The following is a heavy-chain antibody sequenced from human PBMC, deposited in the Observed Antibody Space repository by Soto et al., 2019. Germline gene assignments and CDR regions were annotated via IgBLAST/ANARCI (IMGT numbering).Heavy chain of an antibody. CDR2: MNPNSGNG. V-gene: IGHV1-8*01. J-gene: IGHJ5*02. CDR3: ARMATSGTLNWFDP. CDR1: GYAFSNND. Sequence: QVQLVQSGAEVKKPGASVKVSCQASGYAFSNNDISWVRQGTGQGPEWMGWMNPNSGNGGYAQKFQGRVTMTRDPSTSTAYMELSSLTSDDTAIYYCARMATSGTLNWFDPWGQGTLVTVSS.